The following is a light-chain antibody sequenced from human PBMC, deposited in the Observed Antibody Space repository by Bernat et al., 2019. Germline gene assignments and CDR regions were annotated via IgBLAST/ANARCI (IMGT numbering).Light chain of an antibody. J-gene: IGLJ2*01. Sequence: QSVLTQPPSVSGTPGQRVTISCSGSSSNIGHNYVSWYQQLPRTAPKLLTYSNNERPSGVPDRFSGSRSGTSASLAISGLRSEEEADYLWGGWDDRMSVVFGGGTKLTVL. V-gene: IGLV1-47*02. CDR2: SNN. CDR1: SSNIGHNY. CDR3: GGWDDRMSVV.